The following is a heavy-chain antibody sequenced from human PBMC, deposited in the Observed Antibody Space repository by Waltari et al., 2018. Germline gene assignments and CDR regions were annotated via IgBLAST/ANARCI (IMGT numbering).Heavy chain of an antibody. CDR2: IYYSGST. CDR3: AMTDGYNFGVND. D-gene: IGHD5-12*01. V-gene: IGHV4-59*01. CDR1: GGSISRSY. J-gene: IGHJ4*02. Sequence: QVRLQESGPGLVKPSETLSLTCTVSGGSISRSYWSWIRQPPGKGLEWIGYIYYSGSTYYNPSLESRVTLSVDTSKNHFSLNLSSVTAADTAMYYCAMTDGYNFGVNDWGQGTLVTVSS.